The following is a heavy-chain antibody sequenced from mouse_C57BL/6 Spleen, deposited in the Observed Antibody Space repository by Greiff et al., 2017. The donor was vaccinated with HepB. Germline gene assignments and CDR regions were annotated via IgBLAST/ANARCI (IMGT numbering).Heavy chain of an antibody. CDR3: TRSTTVVACPFDY. CDR2: IDPETGGT. J-gene: IGHJ3*01. CDR1: GYTFTDYE. Sequence: QVQLQQSGAELVRPGASVTLSCKASGYTFTDYEMHWVKQTPVHGLEWIGAIDPETGGTAYNQKFKGKAILTADKSSSTAYMELRSLTSEDSAVYYCTRSTTVVACPFDYWGQGTLVTVSA. V-gene: IGHV1-15*01. D-gene: IGHD1-1*01.